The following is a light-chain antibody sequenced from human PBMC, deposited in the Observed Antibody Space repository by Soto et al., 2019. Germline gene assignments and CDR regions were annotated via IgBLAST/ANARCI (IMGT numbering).Light chain of an antibody. J-gene: IGKJ1*01. CDR3: QHYISFPWT. Sequence: DIQMTQSPSTLSASVGDRVTITCRASQRISSWLAWYQQKPGKAPKLLIYKASSLESGVTSRFSGSGAETEFTLTISSLQPDVFATYYCQHYISFPWTFGQGTKVEI. CDR2: KAS. CDR1: QRISSW. V-gene: IGKV1-5*03.